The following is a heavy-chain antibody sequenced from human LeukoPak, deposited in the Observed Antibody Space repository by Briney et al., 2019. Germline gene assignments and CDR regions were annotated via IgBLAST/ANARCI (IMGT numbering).Heavy chain of an antibody. J-gene: IGHJ4*02. V-gene: IGHV3-23*01. CDR1: GFTFSTYG. Sequence: GGSLRLSCAASGFTFSTYGMNWVRQAPGKGLEWVSGISGSGDSTYYADSVKGRFTISRDNSKNTLYLQMNSLRAEDTAVYYCAKGGVIAPFDYWGQGTLVTVSS. CDR2: ISGSGDST. D-gene: IGHD3-16*02. CDR3: AKGGVIAPFDY.